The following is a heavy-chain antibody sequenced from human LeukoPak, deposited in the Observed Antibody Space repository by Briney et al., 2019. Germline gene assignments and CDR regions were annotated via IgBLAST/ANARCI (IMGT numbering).Heavy chain of an antibody. CDR2: INPNSGGT. V-gene: IGHV1-2*02. CDR1: GYTFTGYY. Sequence: ASVKVSCKASGYTFTGYYMHWVRQAPGQGLEWMGWINPNSGGTNYAQKLQGRVTMTRDTSISTAYMELSRLRSDDTAVYYCARAARITIFGVVIITLDYWGQGTLVTVSS. J-gene: IGHJ4*02. CDR3: ARAARITIFGVVIITLDY. D-gene: IGHD3-3*01.